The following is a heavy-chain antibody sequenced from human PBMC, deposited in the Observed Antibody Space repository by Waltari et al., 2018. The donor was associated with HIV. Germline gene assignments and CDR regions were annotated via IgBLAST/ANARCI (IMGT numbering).Heavy chain of an antibody. CDR1: GGTFSSYA. CDR2: IIPILGIG. Sequence: QVQLVQSGAEVKKPGSSVKVSCKASGGTFSSYAISWVRQAPGQGLEWMGRIIPILGIGNYAQKFQGSVTSTADKSTSTAYMELSSLRSEDTAVYYCARESPRDSSGYYLFDYWGQGTLVTVSS. CDR3: ARESPRDSSGYYLFDY. V-gene: IGHV1-69*04. D-gene: IGHD3-22*01. J-gene: IGHJ4*02.